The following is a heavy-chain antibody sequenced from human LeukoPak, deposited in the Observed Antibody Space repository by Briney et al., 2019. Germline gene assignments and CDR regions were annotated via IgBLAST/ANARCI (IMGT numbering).Heavy chain of an antibody. CDR1: GFTFSSYS. J-gene: IGHJ3*02. V-gene: IGHV3-21*01. D-gene: IGHD3-3*01. CDR2: ISSSSSYI. CDR3: ARAIPTVRSGYFFDI. Sequence: PGGSLRLSCAASGFTFSSYSMNWVRQAPGKGLEWVSSISSSSSYIYYADSVKGRFTISRDNAKNSLYLQMNSLRAEVTAVYYCARAIPTVRSGYFFDIWGQGTMVTVSS.